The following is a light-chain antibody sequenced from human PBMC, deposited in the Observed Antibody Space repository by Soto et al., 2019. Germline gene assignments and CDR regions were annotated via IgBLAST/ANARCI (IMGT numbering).Light chain of an antibody. CDR2: DTS. V-gene: IGKV3-15*01. CDR3: LQYNDWCSIT. CDR1: QSVSSK. J-gene: IGKJ5*01. Sequence: EIVMTQSPATLSVSPGERAALSCRASQSVSSKLAWYRQRPGQAPRLVIYDTSTRATGVPARFSGSGSGTEFTLTISSLQSDDFGVYYCLQYNDWCSITLGQGTRLEIK.